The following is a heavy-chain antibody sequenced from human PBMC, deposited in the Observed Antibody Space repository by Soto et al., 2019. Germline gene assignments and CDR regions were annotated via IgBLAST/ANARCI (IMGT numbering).Heavy chain of an antibody. D-gene: IGHD3-3*01. CDR3: ARGGVSTRTFDY. CDR2: IYPSDSDT. Sequence: GESLKISCKGSGYNFAGYWIAWVRQMPGKGLELMGIIYPSDSDTRYRPSFQGQVTISADKSISSAYLQWSSLRASDTAMYYCARGGVSTRTFDYWGQGTPVTV. J-gene: IGHJ4*02. V-gene: IGHV5-51*01. CDR1: GYNFAGYW.